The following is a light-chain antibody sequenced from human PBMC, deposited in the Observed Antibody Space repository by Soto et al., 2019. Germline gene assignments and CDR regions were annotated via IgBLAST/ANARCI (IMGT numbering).Light chain of an antibody. V-gene: IGLV2-14*01. J-gene: IGLJ1*01. Sequence: QSVLTQPASVSGSPGQSVTISCTGTSSDVGGYDYVSWYQQHPGTAPKLILYEVNNRPSGVSNRFSGSKSGNTASLGITGFQTGDEADYYCGSWDSSLSAYVFGTGTKLTVL. CDR3: GSWDSSLSAYV. CDR2: EVN. CDR1: SSDVGGYDY.